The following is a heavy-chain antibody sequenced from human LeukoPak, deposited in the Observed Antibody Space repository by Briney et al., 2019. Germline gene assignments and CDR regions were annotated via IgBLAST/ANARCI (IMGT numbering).Heavy chain of an antibody. D-gene: IGHD3-22*01. J-gene: IGHJ4*02. CDR3: TRERRYYYDSSGIFDY. Sequence: SETLSLTCAVYGGSFRGYYWSWIRQPLGKGLEWIGEINHSGSSNYNPSLKSRVTISVDTSKNQFSLKMSSVTAADTAVYYCTRERRYYYDSSGIFDYWGQGTLVTVSS. CDR1: GGSFRGYY. V-gene: IGHV4-34*01. CDR2: INHSGSS.